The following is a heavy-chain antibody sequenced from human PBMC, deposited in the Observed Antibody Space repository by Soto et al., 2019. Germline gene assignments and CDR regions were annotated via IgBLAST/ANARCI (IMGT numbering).Heavy chain of an antibody. J-gene: IGHJ5*02. Sequence: SETLSLTCSVSGDSISSGGYYWSWIRQSPGKGLEWIGNIYYSGSTYYNPSLTSRLSMSVDTSKNQFSLQPGSVTVADTAVYYCAREFDTSGWPSGMQHDRFDPWGQGTLVTVSS. CDR3: AREFDTSGWPSGMQHDRFDP. CDR1: GDSISSGGYY. D-gene: IGHD3-22*01. CDR2: IYYSGST. V-gene: IGHV4-31*03.